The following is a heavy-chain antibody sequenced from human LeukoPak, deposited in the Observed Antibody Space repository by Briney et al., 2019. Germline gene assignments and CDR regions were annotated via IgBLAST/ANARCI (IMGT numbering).Heavy chain of an antibody. D-gene: IGHD3-9*01. CDR1: GFTFSSYA. J-gene: IGHJ4*02. CDR2: ISYDGSNK. CDR3: ARVLAADPKILTGYYKDLPDY. V-gene: IGHV3-30-3*01. Sequence: GGSLRLSCAASGFTFSSYAMHWVRQAPGKGLEWVAVISYDGSNKYYADSVKGRFTISRDNSKNTLYLQMNSLRAEDTAVYYCARVLAADPKILTGYYKDLPDYWGQGTLVTVSS.